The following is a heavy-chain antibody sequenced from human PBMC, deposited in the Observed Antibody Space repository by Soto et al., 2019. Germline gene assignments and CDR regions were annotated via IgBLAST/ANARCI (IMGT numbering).Heavy chain of an antibody. V-gene: IGHV4-31*03. Sequence: SETLSLTCTVSGGSISSGGYYWSWIRQHPGKGLEWIGYIYYSGSTYYNPSLKSRVTISVDTSKNQFSLKLSSVTAADTAVYYCARNGDYANNWFDPWGQGTLVTVSS. CDR2: IYYSGST. J-gene: IGHJ5*02. CDR1: GGSISSGGYY. CDR3: ARNGDYANNWFDP. D-gene: IGHD4-17*01.